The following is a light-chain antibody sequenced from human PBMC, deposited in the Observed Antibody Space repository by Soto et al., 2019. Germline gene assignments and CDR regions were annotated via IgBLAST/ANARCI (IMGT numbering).Light chain of an antibody. CDR1: SSDVGSYNL. V-gene: IGLV2-23*01. Sequence: QSALTQPASVSGSPGQSITISCTGTSSDVGSYNLVSWYQQHPGKAPQLMIYEGTKRPSGVSDRFSGSKSGNTASLTISGLKAEDEADYYCCSYARSGTLVFGGGTKLTVL. J-gene: IGLJ2*01. CDR2: EGT. CDR3: CSYARSGTLV.